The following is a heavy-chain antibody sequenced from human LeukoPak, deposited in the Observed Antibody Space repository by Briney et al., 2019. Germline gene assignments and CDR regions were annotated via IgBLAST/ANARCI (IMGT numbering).Heavy chain of an antibody. CDR2: INPKNGAT. D-gene: IGHD2-15*01. V-gene: IGHV1-2*02. J-gene: IGHJ4*02. CDR3: ARERNGTYSSDYYFDY. Sequence: ASVKVSCKASGGTFSSYAISWVRQAPGQGLEWMGWINPKNGATKYAQKFQGRVTMTRDTSISTAYMELSRLRSDDTAVYYCARERNGTYSSDYYFDYWGQGTLVTVSS. CDR1: GGTFSSYA.